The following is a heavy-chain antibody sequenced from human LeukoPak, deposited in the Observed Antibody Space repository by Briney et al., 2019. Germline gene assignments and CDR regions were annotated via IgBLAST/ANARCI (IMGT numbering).Heavy chain of an antibody. D-gene: IGHD4-11*01. J-gene: IGHJ4*02. Sequence: PGGSLRLSCEASGFTFSSYWMHWVRQAPGKGLEWVAFISSDGSTEHYADSVKGRFTLSRDNSKNTVSLQMNSLGAEDTAVYYCADSNYWYPTDYWGQGTLVTVSS. CDR1: GFTFSSYW. CDR3: ADSNYWYPTDY. CDR2: ISSDGSTE. V-gene: IGHV3-30-3*01.